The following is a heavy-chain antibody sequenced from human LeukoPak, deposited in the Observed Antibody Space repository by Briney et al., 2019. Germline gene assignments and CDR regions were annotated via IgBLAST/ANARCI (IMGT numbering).Heavy chain of an antibody. CDR2: IYPGDSGP. J-gene: IGHJ3*01. Sequence: NTGESLKFSCKVSGYSFTSYCIGWVCQMPGKGLEWMGIIYPGDSGPTYSPSFQGQVTISVDKSINTAYLQWSSLQASDTAMYYCGMSGDRVPLQDDVFDVWGQGTMVTVST. V-gene: IGHV5-51*01. CDR1: GYSFTSYC. D-gene: IGHD1-26*01. CDR3: GMSGDRVPLQDDVFDV.